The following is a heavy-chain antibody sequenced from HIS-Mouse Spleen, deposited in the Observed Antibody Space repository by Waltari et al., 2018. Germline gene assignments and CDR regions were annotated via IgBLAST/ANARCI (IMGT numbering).Heavy chain of an antibody. V-gene: IGHV4-39*07. CDR2: IYYSGST. D-gene: IGHD6-13*01. J-gene: IGHJ2*01. Sequence: QLQLQESGPGLVKPSETLSLTCTVSGGSIRSISYYSGWIRQPPGQGLEWIGSIYYSGSTYYNPSLKSRVTISVDTSKNQFSLKLSSVTAADTAVYYCAREIPYSSSWYDWYFDLWGRGTLVTVSS. CDR3: AREIPYSSSWYDWYFDL. CDR1: GGSIRSISYY.